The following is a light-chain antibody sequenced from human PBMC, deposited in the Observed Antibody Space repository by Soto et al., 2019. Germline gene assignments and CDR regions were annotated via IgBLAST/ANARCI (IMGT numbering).Light chain of an antibody. CDR3: QQYNIWPPLT. V-gene: IGKV3-15*01. J-gene: IGKJ4*01. CDR2: GAS. CDR1: QSVSSSY. Sequence: EIVLTQSPGILSLSPGERATLSCRASQSVSSSYLAWYQQKPGQAPRLLIYGASTRATGIPARFSGSGSGREFTLTISSLQSEDFGLYYCQQYNIWPPLTFGGGTKVEIK.